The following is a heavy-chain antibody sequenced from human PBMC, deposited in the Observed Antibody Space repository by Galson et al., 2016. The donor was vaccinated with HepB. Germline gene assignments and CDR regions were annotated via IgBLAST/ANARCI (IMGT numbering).Heavy chain of an antibody. CDR1: GLTFSRCD. D-gene: IGHD2-15*01. J-gene: IGHJ6*04. Sequence: GSLRLSCAASGLTFSRCDMHWVRQATGKGLEWVSAIGTAGDTYYPGSVRGRFTISRENSKNSLYLQMNSLTAGDTAVYYCARGKFDCSGGTCHYYGMDVWGKGTTVTVSS. V-gene: IGHV3-13*01. CDR2: IGTAGDT. CDR3: ARGKFDCSGGTCHYYGMDV.